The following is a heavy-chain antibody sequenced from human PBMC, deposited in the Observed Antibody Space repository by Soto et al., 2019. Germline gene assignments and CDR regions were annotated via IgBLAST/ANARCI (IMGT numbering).Heavy chain of an antibody. J-gene: IGHJ4*02. CDR3: ASHLVMAGTRGFDH. CDR1: SGSVFSSNW. CDR2: TRNSGGA. V-gene: IGHV4-4*02. Sequence: QVQLQESGPGLVKPSGTLSLTCAVSSGSVFSSNWWSWVRLPPGKGLEWIGETRNSGGANYNPSLKSRVTITVDRSRNHIFLELRSVTAADTAVYYCASHLVMAGTRGFDHWGLGPLVTVSS. D-gene: IGHD6-19*01.